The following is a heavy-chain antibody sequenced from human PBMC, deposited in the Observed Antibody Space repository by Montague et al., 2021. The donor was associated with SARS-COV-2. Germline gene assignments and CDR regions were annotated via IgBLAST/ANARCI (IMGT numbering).Heavy chain of an antibody. V-gene: IGHV4-59*12. CDR2: IYYSGST. D-gene: IGHD5-24*01. Sequence: SETLSLTCTVSGGSISSYYWSWIRQPPGKGLEWIGEIYYSGSTNYNPSLKSRVTISVDTSKNQFSLKLNSVTAADTAVYYCARARGGCLQLGAYFDYWGQGTLVTVSS. J-gene: IGHJ4*02. CDR3: ARARGGCLQLGAYFDY. CDR1: GGSISSYY.